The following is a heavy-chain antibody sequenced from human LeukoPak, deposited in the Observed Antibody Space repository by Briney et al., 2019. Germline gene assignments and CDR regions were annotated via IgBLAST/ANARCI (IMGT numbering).Heavy chain of an antibody. J-gene: IGHJ4*02. Sequence: SVKVSCKASGHTFTSYDINWVRQATGQGLGWMGWMNPNSGNTGYAQKFQGRVTITRNTSISTAYMELSSLRSEDTAVYYCARVGVVPAADFDYWGQGTLVTVSS. D-gene: IGHD2-2*01. CDR2: MNPNSGNT. CDR1: GHTFTSYD. V-gene: IGHV1-8*03. CDR3: ARVGVVPAADFDY.